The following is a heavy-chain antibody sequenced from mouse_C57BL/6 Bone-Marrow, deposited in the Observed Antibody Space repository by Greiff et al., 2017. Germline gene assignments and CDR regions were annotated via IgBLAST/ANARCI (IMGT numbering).Heavy chain of an antibody. J-gene: IGHJ3*01. Sequence: QVQLQQPGAELVKPGASVKLSCKASGYTFTSYWMHWVQQRPGRGLEWIGKIDPTSGGTKYNENFKSKATLTVDKSSSTAYMQLSSLTSEDSAVYYCARSFYYYGSEGFAYWGQGTLVTVSA. D-gene: IGHD1-1*01. CDR1: GYTFTSYW. CDR3: ARSFYYYGSEGFAY. V-gene: IGHV1-62-3*01. CDR2: IDPTSGGT.